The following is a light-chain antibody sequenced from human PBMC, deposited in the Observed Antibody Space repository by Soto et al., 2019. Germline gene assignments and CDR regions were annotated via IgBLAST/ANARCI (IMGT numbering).Light chain of an antibody. V-gene: IGKV3-15*01. CDR3: QQYSNWPPIT. J-gene: IGKJ5*01. CDR2: DTS. CDR1: QSVSSK. Sequence: IVMTQSPATLSVSPVERATLSCMASQSVSSKLAWYQQKPGQAPRLLIYDTSTRATGIPARFSGSGSGTEFTLTISSLQSEDFAVYYCQQYSNWPPITFGQGTRLEIK.